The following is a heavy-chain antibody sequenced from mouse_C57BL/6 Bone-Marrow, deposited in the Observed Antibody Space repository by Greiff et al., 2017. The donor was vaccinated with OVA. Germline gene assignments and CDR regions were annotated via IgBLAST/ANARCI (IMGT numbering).Heavy chain of an antibody. J-gene: IGHJ3*01. V-gene: IGHV5-4*03. D-gene: IGHD1-1*01. Sequence: DVKLVESGGGLVKPGGSLKLSCAASGFTFSSYAMSWVRQTPEKRLEWVATISDGGSYTYYPDNVKGRFTISRDNAKNNLYLQMSHLKSEDTAMYYCARAPIYYDGSSLWFAYWGQGTLVTVSA. CDR3: ARAPIYYDGSSLWFAY. CDR2: ISDGGSYT. CDR1: GFTFSSYA.